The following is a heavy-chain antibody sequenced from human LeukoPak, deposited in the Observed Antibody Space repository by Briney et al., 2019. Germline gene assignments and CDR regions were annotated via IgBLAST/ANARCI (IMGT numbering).Heavy chain of an antibody. Sequence: PGGSLRLSCAASGFTFSSYAMHWVRQAPGKGLEWVAVISYDGSNKYYADSVKGRFTISRDNSKNTLYLQMNSLRAEDTAVYYCARGGYYSTRGEHGGWCFDYWGQGTLVTVSS. CDR2: ISYDGSNK. D-gene: IGHD3-10*01. CDR1: GFTFSSYA. CDR3: ARGGYYSTRGEHGGWCFDY. V-gene: IGHV3-30-3*01. J-gene: IGHJ4*02.